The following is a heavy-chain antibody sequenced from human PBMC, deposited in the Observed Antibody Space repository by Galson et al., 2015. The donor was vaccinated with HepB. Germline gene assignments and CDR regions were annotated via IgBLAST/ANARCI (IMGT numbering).Heavy chain of an antibody. D-gene: IGHD1-14*01. V-gene: IGHV1-3*01. CDR1: GYTFTTFP. CDR3: ARNASTGGFDF. CDR2: ISAANGDT. J-gene: IGHJ4*02. Sequence: SVKVSCKASGYTFTTFPMHWVRQAPGQNLEWMGYISAANGDTKYSQKFQDRVTITSDTSANTAFMELSNLNSEDTAVYYCARNASTGGFDFWGQGALVTGSS.